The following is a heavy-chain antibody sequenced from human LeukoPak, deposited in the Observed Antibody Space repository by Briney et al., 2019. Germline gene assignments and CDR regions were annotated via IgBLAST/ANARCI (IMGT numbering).Heavy chain of an antibody. J-gene: IGHJ3*02. D-gene: IGHD3-22*01. CDR1: GGTFSSYA. Sequence: GASVKVSCKASGGTFSSYAISWVRQAPGQGLEWMGGIIPIFGTANYAQKFQGRVTITADESTSTAYMELSSLRSEDTAVYYCAREYTHYYDSSGYYYHAVVIWGQGTMVTVSS. V-gene: IGHV1-69*13. CDR2: IIPIFGTA. CDR3: AREYTHYYDSSGYYYHAVVI.